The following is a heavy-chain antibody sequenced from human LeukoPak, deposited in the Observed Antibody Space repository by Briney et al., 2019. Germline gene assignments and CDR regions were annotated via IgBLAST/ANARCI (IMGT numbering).Heavy chain of an antibody. CDR1: GFSFSSYA. D-gene: IGHD6-13*01. Sequence: PGGSLRLCCAAAGFSFSSYAMSWVRQAPGKGLEWVSASSGSGGSTYYADSVKGRFTISRDNSKNTLYLQMNSLRAEDTAVYYCAKALMGSSLWRPLVEGYFDYWGQGTLVTVSS. CDR2: SSGSGGST. J-gene: IGHJ4*02. V-gene: IGHV3-23*01. CDR3: AKALMGSSLWRPLVEGYFDY.